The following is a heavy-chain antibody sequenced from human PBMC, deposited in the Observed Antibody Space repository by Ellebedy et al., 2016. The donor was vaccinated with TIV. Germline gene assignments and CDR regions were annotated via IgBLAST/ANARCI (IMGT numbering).Heavy chain of an antibody. CDR3: AKDLGVRGY. Sequence: GESLKISXAASGFTFSSYAMSWVRQAPGKGLEWVSAISGSGGSTYYADSVKGRFTISRDNSKNTLYLQMNSLRAEDTAVYYCAKDLGVRGYWGQGTLVTVSS. J-gene: IGHJ4*02. V-gene: IGHV3-23*01. CDR2: ISGSGGST. D-gene: IGHD3-10*01. CDR1: GFTFSSYA.